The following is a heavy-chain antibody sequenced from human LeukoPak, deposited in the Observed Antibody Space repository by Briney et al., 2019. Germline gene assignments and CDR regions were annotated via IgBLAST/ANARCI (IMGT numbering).Heavy chain of an antibody. CDR1: GYTFTGYY. J-gene: IGHJ6*02. V-gene: IGHV1-2*02. CDR2: INPNSGGT. CDR3: ARVLVAASYYYYGMDV. Sequence: ASVKVSCKASGYTFTGYYMHWVRPAPGQGLEWMGWINPNSGGTNYAQKFQGRVTMTRDTSISTAYMELSRLRSDDTAVYYCARVLVAASYYYYGMDVWGQGTTVTVSS. D-gene: IGHD2-15*01.